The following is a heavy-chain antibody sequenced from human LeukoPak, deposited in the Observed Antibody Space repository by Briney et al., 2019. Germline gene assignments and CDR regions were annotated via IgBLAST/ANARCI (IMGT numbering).Heavy chain of an antibody. Sequence: ASVKVSCKASGGTFSSYAISWVRQAPGQGLEWMGGIIPIFGTANYAQKLQGRVTITADKSTSTAYMELSSLRSEDTAVYYCARVKTGSSYLYYYYYYYMDVWGKGTTVTVSS. V-gene: IGHV1-69*06. CDR1: GGTFSSYA. D-gene: IGHD6-6*01. CDR3: ARVKTGSSYLYYYYYYYMDV. J-gene: IGHJ6*03. CDR2: IIPIFGTA.